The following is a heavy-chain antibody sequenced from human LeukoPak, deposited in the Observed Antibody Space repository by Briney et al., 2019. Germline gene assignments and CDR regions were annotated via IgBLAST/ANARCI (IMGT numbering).Heavy chain of an antibody. CDR2: SKNKANSYIT. Sequence: GGSLRLSCAASGFTFSDHYMDWVRQAPGKGLEWVGRSKNKANSYITQYAAFVQGRFTISRDDSKNSLYLQINSLKTEDTAVYYCARDDGGQGDYWGQGTLVTVSS. CDR1: GFTFSDHY. V-gene: IGHV3-72*01. CDR3: ARDDGGQGDY. J-gene: IGHJ4*02. D-gene: IGHD2-15*01.